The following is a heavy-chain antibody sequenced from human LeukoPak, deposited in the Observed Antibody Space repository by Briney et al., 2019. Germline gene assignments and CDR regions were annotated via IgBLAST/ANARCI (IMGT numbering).Heavy chain of an antibody. Sequence: GGSLRLSCAASGFTFSSYWMHWVRQAPGKGLVWVSRINSDGSSTSYADSVKGRFTISRDNAKNTLYLQMNSLRAEDTAVYYCARPGRDFWSGQPMDYFDYWGQGTLVTVSS. V-gene: IGHV3-74*01. CDR2: INSDGSST. D-gene: IGHD3-3*01. CDR1: GFTFSSYW. J-gene: IGHJ4*02. CDR3: ARPGRDFWSGQPMDYFDY.